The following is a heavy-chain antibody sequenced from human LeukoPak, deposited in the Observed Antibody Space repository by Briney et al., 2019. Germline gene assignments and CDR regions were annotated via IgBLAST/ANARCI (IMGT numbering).Heavy chain of an antibody. CDR2: ISYDGSNK. J-gene: IGHJ6*04. CDR1: GFTFSSYG. V-gene: IGHV3-30*18. Sequence: PGRSLRLSCAASGFTFSSYGMHWVRQAPGKGLEWVAVISYDGSNKYYADSVKGRFTISRDNSKNTLYLQMNSLRAEDTAVYYCAKDWYNWNDYDYYGMDVWGKGTTVTVSS. D-gene: IGHD1-1*01. CDR3: AKDWYNWNDYDYYGMDV.